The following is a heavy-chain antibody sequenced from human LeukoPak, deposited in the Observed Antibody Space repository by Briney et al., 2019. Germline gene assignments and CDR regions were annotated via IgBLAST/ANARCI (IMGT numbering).Heavy chain of an antibody. CDR3: ARDLGGYDVNFDY. D-gene: IGHD1-26*01. Sequence: GASVKVSCKASGNTFTTYYMHWVRRAPGQELEWMGIINPSGGSTSYAQKFQGRVTMTRDTSTSTVYMELSSLRSEDTAVYYCARDLGGYDVNFDYWGQGTLVTVSS. CDR2: INPSGGST. V-gene: IGHV1-46*01. CDR1: GNTFTTYY. J-gene: IGHJ4*02.